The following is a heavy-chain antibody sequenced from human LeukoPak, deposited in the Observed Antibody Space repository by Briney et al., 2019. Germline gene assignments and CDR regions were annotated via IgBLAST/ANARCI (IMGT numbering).Heavy chain of an antibody. V-gene: IGHV3-23*01. J-gene: IGHJ3*02. Sequence: GGSLRLSCAASGFTFSSYAMSRVRQAPGKGLEWVSAISGSGGSTYYADSVKGRFTTSRDNSKNTLYLQMNSLRAEDTAVYYCARDLRSYGFREDDAFDIWGQGTMVTVSS. CDR3: ARDLRSYGFREDDAFDI. D-gene: IGHD5-18*01. CDR2: ISGSGGST. CDR1: GFTFSSYA.